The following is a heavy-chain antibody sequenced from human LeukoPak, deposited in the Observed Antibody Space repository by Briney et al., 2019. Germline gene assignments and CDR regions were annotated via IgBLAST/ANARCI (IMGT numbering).Heavy chain of an antibody. V-gene: IGHV4-59*01. J-gene: IGHJ5*02. Sequence: SETLSLTCTVSGGSISSYYWSWIRQPPGKGLEWIGYIYYSGSTNYNPSLKSRVTISVDTSKNQFSLKLSSVTAADTAVYYCGRGAGIAVAGILNWFDPWGQGTLVTVSS. D-gene: IGHD6-19*01. CDR1: GGSISSYY. CDR3: GRGAGIAVAGILNWFDP. CDR2: IYYSGST.